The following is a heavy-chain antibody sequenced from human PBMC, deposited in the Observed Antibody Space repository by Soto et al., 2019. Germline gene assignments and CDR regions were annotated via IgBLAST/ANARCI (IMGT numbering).Heavy chain of an antibody. CDR2: IIPIFGTA. CDR1: GGTFSSYA. Sequence: QVQLVQSGAEVKKPGSSVKVSCKASGGTFSSYAISWVRQAPGQGLEWMGGIIPIFGTANYAQKFQGRVTIIADESTSTAYMELSSLRSEDTAMYYCARWEEGTGTTLAPTDYYGMDVWGQGTTVTVSS. D-gene: IGHD1-1*01. V-gene: IGHV1-69*01. CDR3: ARWEEGTGTTLAPTDYYGMDV. J-gene: IGHJ6*02.